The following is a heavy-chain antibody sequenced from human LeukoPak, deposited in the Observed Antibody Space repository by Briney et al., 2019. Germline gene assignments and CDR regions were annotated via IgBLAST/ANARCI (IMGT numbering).Heavy chain of an antibody. CDR1: GGTFSTYT. J-gene: IGHJ4*02. CDR2: IIPIFRTA. V-gene: IGHV1-69*13. D-gene: IGHD4-23*01. CDR3: ARTRDYGGNWGFDY. Sequence: SVKVSCKASGGTFSTYTISWVRQAPGQGLEWMGGIIPIFRTAKYAQKFQGRVTITADESTTTAYMELSSLRSEDTAVYYCARTRDYGGNWGFDYWGQGTLVPVSS.